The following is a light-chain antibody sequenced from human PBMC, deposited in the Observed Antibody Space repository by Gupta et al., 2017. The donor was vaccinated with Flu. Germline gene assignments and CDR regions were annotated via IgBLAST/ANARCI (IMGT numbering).Light chain of an antibody. CDR1: QSVNNY. V-gene: IGKV3-11*01. Sequence: EIVFPHSPATLSFSPGERATLSCRASQSVNNYLVWYQQKPGQAPRLLIYDASKRATGIPPRFSGSGSGTDFTLSISSLEPEDFAIYYCQQRGDWPITFGQGTRLEIK. CDR3: QQRGDWPIT. J-gene: IGKJ5*01. CDR2: DAS.